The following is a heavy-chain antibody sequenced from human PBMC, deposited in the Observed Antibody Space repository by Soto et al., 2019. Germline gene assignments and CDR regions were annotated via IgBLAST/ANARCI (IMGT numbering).Heavy chain of an antibody. CDR3: TRDGNTPGAFEI. CDR2: ISTSNGNT. J-gene: IGHJ3*02. Sequence: QVQVVQSRAEVKKPGASVKVSCKASGYAFVSFGISWVRQAPGQGLEWMGWISTSNGNTNYAQKVQGRVTMTTDTSTSTAYMELRSLTSEDTAVYYCTRDGNTPGAFEIWGPGTMVTVSS. V-gene: IGHV1-18*01. CDR1: GYAFVSFG.